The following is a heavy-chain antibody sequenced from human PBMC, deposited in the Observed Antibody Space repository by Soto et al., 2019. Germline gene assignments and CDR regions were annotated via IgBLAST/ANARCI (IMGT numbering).Heavy chain of an antibody. D-gene: IGHD6-6*01. V-gene: IGHV1-69*13. CDR3: ARDPSIAARPDDAFDI. Sequence: ASVQVSCKASGGTFSSYAISWVRQAPGQGLEWMGGIIPIFGTANYAQKFQGRVTITADESTSTAYMELSSLRSEDTAVYYCARDPSIAARPDDAFDIWGQGTMVTVSS. CDR1: GGTFSSYA. CDR2: IIPIFGTA. J-gene: IGHJ3*02.